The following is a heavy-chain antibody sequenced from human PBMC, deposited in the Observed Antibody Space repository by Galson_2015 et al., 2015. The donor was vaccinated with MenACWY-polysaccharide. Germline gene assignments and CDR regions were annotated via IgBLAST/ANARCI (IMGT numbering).Heavy chain of an antibody. Sequence: SLRLSCAASGFTFSSYAMSWVRQAPGKGLEWVSAISGSGGSTYYADSVKGRFTISRDNSKNTLYLQMNSLRAEDTAVYYCAKSVAPRAYYDFWSGYGGYTPPVNFDYWGQGTLVTVSS. CDR3: AKSVAPRAYYDFWSGYGGYTPPVNFDY. D-gene: IGHD3-3*01. J-gene: IGHJ4*02. CDR1: GFTFSSYA. V-gene: IGHV3-23*01. CDR2: ISGSGGST.